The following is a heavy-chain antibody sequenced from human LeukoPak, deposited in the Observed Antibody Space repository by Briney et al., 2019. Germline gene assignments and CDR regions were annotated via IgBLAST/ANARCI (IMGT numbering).Heavy chain of an antibody. CDR3: ARGLGIAARAFFSY. Sequence: ASVKVPCKASGYTFTSYDINWVRQATGQGLEWMGWMNPNSGNTGYAQKFQGRVTMTRNTSISTAYMELSSLRSEDTAVYYCARGLGIAARAFFSYWGQGTLVTVSS. D-gene: IGHD6-13*01. V-gene: IGHV1-8*01. CDR1: GYTFTSYD. J-gene: IGHJ4*02. CDR2: MNPNSGNT.